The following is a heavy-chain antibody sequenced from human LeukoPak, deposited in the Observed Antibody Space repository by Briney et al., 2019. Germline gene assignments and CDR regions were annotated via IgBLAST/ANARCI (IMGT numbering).Heavy chain of an antibody. D-gene: IGHD3-10*01. CDR3: ARDLGYYYGSGSYISDYYFDY. Sequence: GGSLRLSCTASGFTFSDYYMSWIRQAPGKGLEWVSYISSSGSTIYYADSVKGRFTISRDNAKNSLYLQMNSLRAEDTAVYYCARDLGYYYGSGSYISDYYFDYWGQGTLVTVSS. V-gene: IGHV3-11*01. CDR1: GFTFSDYY. J-gene: IGHJ4*02. CDR2: ISSSGSTI.